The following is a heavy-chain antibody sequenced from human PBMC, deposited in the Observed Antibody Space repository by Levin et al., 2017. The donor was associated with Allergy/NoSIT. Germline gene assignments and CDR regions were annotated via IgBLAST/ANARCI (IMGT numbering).Heavy chain of an antibody. CDR2: IYYSGST. CDR3: ARASYGSFYYGMDV. Sequence: SETLSLTCTVSGGSISSYYWSWIRQPPGKGLEWIGYIYYSGSTNYNPSLKSRVTISVDTSKNQFSLKLSSVTAADTAVYYCARASYGSFYYGMDVWGQGTTVTVSS. D-gene: IGHD5-18*01. V-gene: IGHV4-59*01. J-gene: IGHJ6*02. CDR1: GGSISSYY.